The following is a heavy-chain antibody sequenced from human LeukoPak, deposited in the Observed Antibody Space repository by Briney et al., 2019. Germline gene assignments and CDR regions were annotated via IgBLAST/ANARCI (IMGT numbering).Heavy chain of an antibody. CDR2: IYHSGST. Sequence: SETLSLTCTASGGSISSSSYYWGWIRQPPGKGLEWIGNIYHSGSTNYNPSLKSRVTISVDTPKKQLSLKLSSVTAADTAVYYCAREWVVGATKGYYYGMDVWGQGTTVTVSS. J-gene: IGHJ6*02. D-gene: IGHD1-26*01. V-gene: IGHV4-39*07. CDR1: GGSISSSSYY. CDR3: AREWVVGATKGYYYGMDV.